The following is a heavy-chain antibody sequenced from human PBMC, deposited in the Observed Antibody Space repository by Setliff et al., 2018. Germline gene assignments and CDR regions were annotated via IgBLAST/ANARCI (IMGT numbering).Heavy chain of an antibody. J-gene: IGHJ4*02. CDR3: ARHLWGRYMAESSDYFDY. Sequence: LSLTCTVSGYSIRSGYYWGWIRQPTGKGLEWLGSFFHTGNTYYNPSLEGRVTISVDTSNNQFSLKLSSVTAADTAVYYCARHLWGRYMAESSDYFDYWGQGSLVTVSS. D-gene: IGHD3-3*02. CDR2: FFHTGNT. V-gene: IGHV4-38-2*02. CDR1: GYSIRSGYY.